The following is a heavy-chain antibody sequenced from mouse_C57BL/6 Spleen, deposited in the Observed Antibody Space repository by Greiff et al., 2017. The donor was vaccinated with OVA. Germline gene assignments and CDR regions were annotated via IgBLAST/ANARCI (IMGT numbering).Heavy chain of an antibody. Sequence: EVQVVESEGGLVQPGSSMKLSCTASGFTFSDYYMAWVRQVPEKGLEWVANINYDGSSTYYLDSLKSRFIISRDNAKNILYLQMSSLKSEDTATYYCARKFPLGRDWYFDVWGTGTTVTVSS. CDR2: INYDGSST. V-gene: IGHV5-16*01. D-gene: IGHD4-1*01. J-gene: IGHJ1*03. CDR3: ARKFPLGRDWYFDV. CDR1: GFTFSDYY.